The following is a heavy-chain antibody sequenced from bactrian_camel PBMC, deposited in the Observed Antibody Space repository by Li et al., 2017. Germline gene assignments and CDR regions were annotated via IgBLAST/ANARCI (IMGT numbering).Heavy chain of an antibody. Sequence: HVQLVESGGGSVQAGGSLRLACAVSGSTLSRNCMGWFRQAPGREREGVAAIDSDGITTYADSVKGRFTVSKDNTKITLILQMNSLKPEDTAMYYCAANTPRMHGDTWYDARDTSLTMPRLPCGITFGARGPRSPSP. V-gene: IGHV3S53*01. CDR3: AANTPRMHGDTWYDARDTSLTMPRLPCGIT. CDR2: IDSDGIT. CDR1: GSTLSRNC. D-gene: IGHD4*01. J-gene: IGHJ4*01.